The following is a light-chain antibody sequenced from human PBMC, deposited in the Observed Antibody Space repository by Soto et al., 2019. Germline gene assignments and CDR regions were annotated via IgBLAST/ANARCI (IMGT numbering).Light chain of an antibody. CDR1: KNVFSH. V-gene: IGKV3-11*01. J-gene: IGKJ5*01. Sequence: EIVLTQSPATLSLSPGERATLSCRASKNVFSHLVWYQQKPGQAPRLLINDASNRAAGVPVRFSGSGSGTDFTLTITNVEPDAFALYFCQHRSTWPTFGQGTRLEIK. CDR3: QHRSTWPT. CDR2: DAS.